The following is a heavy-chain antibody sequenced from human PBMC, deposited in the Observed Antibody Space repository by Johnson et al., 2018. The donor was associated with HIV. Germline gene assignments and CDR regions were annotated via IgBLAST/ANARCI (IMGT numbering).Heavy chain of an antibody. V-gene: IGHV3-64*01. J-gene: IGHJ3*02. CDR2: IRSNGGST. Sequence: VQLVESGGGLVQPGGSLRLSCAASGFTFSSYAMHWVRQAPGKGLEYVSAIRSNGGSTYYANSVKGRFTISRDNSKNTLYLQMGSLRAEDMAVYYCARGRAVLQFLGWSDAFDIWGQGTMVTVSS. CDR3: ARGRAVLQFLGWSDAFDI. D-gene: IGHD3-3*01. CDR1: GFTFSSYA.